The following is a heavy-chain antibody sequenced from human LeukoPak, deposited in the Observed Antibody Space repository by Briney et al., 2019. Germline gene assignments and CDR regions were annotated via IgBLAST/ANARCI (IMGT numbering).Heavy chain of an antibody. CDR3: ASGSPAGDY. CDR1: GFPFSTFG. D-gene: IGHD1-26*01. J-gene: IGHJ4*02. CDR2: ISSTGSYT. V-gene: IGHV3-21*01. Sequence: GGSLRLSCAASGFPFSTFGMNWVRQAPGKGLEWVSSISSTGSYTYYADSVKGRFTISRDNAKNSLYLQMNSLRVEDTAVFYCASGSPAGDYWGQGTLVTVSS.